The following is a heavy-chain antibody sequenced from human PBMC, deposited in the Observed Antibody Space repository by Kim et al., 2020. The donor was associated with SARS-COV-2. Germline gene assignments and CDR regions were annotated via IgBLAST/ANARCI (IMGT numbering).Heavy chain of an antibody. CDR3: AGSSSWPDY. J-gene: IGHJ4*02. CDR2: SNK. D-gene: IGHD6-13*01. V-gene: IGHV3-33*01. Sequence: SNKYYADSVKCRFTISRDNSKNTLYLQMNSLRAEDTAVYYCAGSSSWPDYWGQGTLVTVSS.